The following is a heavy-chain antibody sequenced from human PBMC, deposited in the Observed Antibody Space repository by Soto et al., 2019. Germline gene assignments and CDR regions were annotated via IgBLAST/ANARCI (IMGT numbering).Heavy chain of an antibody. V-gene: IGHV3-23*01. CDR2: ISASGGNI. CDR1: GFIFSDYA. J-gene: IGHJ2*01. CDR3: AKVSGGLGSSDP. Sequence: EVQLLESGGGLARPGGSLRLSCAASGFIFSDYAMTWIRQAAGKGLEWVATISASGGNIEYTDSLKGLFTISSDHSKKSVYLEINGLTADDTAVYYCAKVSGGLGSSDPWGRGALVPGSS. D-gene: IGHD3-16*01.